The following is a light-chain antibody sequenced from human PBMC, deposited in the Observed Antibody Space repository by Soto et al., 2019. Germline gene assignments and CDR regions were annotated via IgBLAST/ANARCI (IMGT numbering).Light chain of an antibody. CDR2: GAS. V-gene: IGKV3-20*01. CDR3: QQYGSSPLCT. Sequence: EIVLTQSPDTLSVSPGGRATLSCRASQSVSSSSLAWYQQKPGQAPRLLIYGASNRATGIPDRFSGSGSGTDFTLTISRLEPEDFAVYYCQQYGSSPLCTFGQGTKVEIK. J-gene: IGKJ1*01. CDR1: QSVSSSS.